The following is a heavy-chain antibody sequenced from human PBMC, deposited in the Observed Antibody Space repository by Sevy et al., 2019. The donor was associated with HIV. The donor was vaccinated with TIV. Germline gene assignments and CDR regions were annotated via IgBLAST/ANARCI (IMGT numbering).Heavy chain of an antibody. CDR3: ARHWWNHDAFDI. CDR2: IKQDGSEK. Sequence: GGSLRLSCAASGFTFSSYWMSWVRQAPGKGLEWVANIKQDGSEKYYVDSVKGRFTISGDYAKNSLYLQMNSPRAEDTAVYDCARHWWNHDAFDIWGQGTMVYVSS. V-gene: IGHV3-7*01. J-gene: IGHJ3*02. D-gene: IGHD1-1*01. CDR1: GFTFSSYW.